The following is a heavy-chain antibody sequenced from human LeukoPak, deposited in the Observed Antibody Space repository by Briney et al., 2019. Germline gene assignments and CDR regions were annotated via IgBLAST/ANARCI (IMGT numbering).Heavy chain of an antibody. J-gene: IGHJ4*02. Sequence: GGSVKVSCKASGYTFTSYYMHWVRQAPGQGLEWMGIINPSGGSTSYAQKFQGRVTMTRDTSTSTVYMELSSLRSEDTAVYYCARDRGWAGYTYGFYYWGQGTLVTVSS. CDR2: INPSGGST. CDR3: ARDRGWAGYTYGFYY. D-gene: IGHD5-18*01. V-gene: IGHV1-46*01. CDR1: GYTFTSYY.